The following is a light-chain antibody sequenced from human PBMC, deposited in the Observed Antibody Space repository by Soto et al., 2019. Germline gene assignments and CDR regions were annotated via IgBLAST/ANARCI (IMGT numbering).Light chain of an antibody. V-gene: IGKV1-5*03. CDR1: QSISSW. CDR2: KAS. J-gene: IGKJ2*01. Sequence: DIQMTQSPSTLSASVGDRVTITCRASQSISSWLAWYQQKPGKAPNLLIYKASSLESGVPSRFRGGGSGTEFTLTISSLQPDDFATYYGQHYNTYPYTFGQGTKVEIK. CDR3: QHYNTYPYT.